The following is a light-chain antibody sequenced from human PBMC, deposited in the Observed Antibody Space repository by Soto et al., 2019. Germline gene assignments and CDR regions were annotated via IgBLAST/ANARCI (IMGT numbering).Light chain of an antibody. CDR2: GAS. CDR1: QSISSTY. Sequence: EMVLTQSPGTLSVSLGERATLSCGTSQSISSTYLSWYQQKPGQPPRLLISGASRRATGIPDSFIGSGSGTDFTLTVTRLEPEDFAVXXCXHYGTXPPATXGQGTRLEIK. CDR3: XHYGTXPPAT. J-gene: IGKJ5*01. V-gene: IGKV3-20*01.